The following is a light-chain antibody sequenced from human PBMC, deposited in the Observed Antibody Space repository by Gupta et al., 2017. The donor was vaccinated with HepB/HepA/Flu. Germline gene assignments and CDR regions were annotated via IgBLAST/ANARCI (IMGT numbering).Light chain of an antibody. CDR2: AAS. J-gene: IGKJ4*01. CDR1: QSISHF. CDR3: QQGHSPPLT. Sequence: DIQMTQSPSSLSASVGDRVTITCRASQSISHFLSWYQQQPGKAPKLLIYAASNLGDGVPSRFIGSGSGTDFTLTINNLQPEDFATYYCQQGHSPPLTFGGGTKVDI. V-gene: IGKV1-39*01.